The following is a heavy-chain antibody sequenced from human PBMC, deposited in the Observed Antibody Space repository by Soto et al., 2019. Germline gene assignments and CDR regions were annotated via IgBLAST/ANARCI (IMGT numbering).Heavy chain of an antibody. J-gene: IGHJ4*02. D-gene: IGHD3-22*01. CDR2: INGGGGTT. Sequence: HPGGSLRLSCAASGFTFSSYAMSWVRQAPGKGLEWVSSINGGGGTTDHADSVEGRFTISRDNSKNTLYLQMNSLRAEDTAVYYCAKHGGSGYYYADFGYWGQGTLVTVSS. V-gene: IGHV3-23*01. CDR1: GFTFSSYA. CDR3: AKHGGSGYYYADFGY.